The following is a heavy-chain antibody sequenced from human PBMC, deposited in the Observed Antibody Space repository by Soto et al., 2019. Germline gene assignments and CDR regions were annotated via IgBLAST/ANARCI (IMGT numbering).Heavy chain of an antibody. CDR3: AKDQALLWFGELLPQDYFDY. V-gene: IGHV3-23*01. J-gene: IGHJ4*01. D-gene: IGHD3-10*01. CDR2: ISGSGGST. CDR1: GFTFSSYA. Sequence: PGGSLRLSCAASGFTFSSYAMSWVRQAPGKGLEWVSAISGSGGSTYYADSVKGRFTISRDNSKNTLYLQMNSLRAEDTAVYYFAKDQALLWFGELLPQDYFDYWGQGTLVTVSS.